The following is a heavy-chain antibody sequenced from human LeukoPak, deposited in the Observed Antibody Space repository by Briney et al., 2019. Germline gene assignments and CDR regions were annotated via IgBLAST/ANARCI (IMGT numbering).Heavy chain of an antibody. V-gene: IGHV3-30*18. CDR1: GFTFSSYA. J-gene: IGHJ6*03. CDR3: AKPAYAGYYYYMDV. Sequence: PGGSLRLSCAASGFTFSSYAMHWVRQAPGKGLEWVALISYDGSNKYYADSVKGRFTISRDNSKNTLYLQMNSLRVEDTAVYYCAKPAYAGYYYYMDVWGKGTTVTVSS. CDR2: ISYDGSNK. D-gene: IGHD3-16*01.